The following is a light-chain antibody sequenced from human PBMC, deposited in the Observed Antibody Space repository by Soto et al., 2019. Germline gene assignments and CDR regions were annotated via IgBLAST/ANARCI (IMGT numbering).Light chain of an antibody. CDR3: CSYAGNYSPV. CDR2: EAS. J-gene: IGLJ1*01. V-gene: IGLV2-23*01. CDR1: SSDVANNNL. Sequence: QSALTQPASVSGSPGQSITSCCTGTSSDVANNNLVSWYQQHPGKAPKFVVYEASKRPSGVSNRFSGSKSGNTASLTISGLQAEDEADYYCCSYAGNYSPVFGTGTKVTVL.